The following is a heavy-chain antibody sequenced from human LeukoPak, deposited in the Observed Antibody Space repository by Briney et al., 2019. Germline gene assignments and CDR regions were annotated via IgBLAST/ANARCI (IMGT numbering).Heavy chain of an antibody. CDR2: IKQDGSEI. CDR3: ARDLVATIGVRAFDI. V-gene: IGHV3-7*05. Sequence: PGGSLRLSCAASGFTFSRFWMIWVRQAPGKGLEWVADIKQDGSEIRYVDSVKGRFTISRDNAKNSLYLQMNSLRAEDTAVYYCARDLVATIGVRAFDIWGQGTMVTVSS. D-gene: IGHD5-12*01. J-gene: IGHJ3*02. CDR1: GFTFSRFW.